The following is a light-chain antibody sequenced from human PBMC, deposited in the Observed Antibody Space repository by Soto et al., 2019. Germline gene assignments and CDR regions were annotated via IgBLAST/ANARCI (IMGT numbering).Light chain of an antibody. Sequence: QSVLAQPPSVSGAPGQRVTISCTGNSSSLGAGYDVHWYQHLPGTAPKLLISGKSHRPSGVPDRFSGSKSGTSASLAITGLQAEDEADYYCQSYDTSLSGFYVFGTGTKLTVL. CDR1: SSSLGAGYD. CDR3: QSYDTSLSGFYV. J-gene: IGLJ1*01. V-gene: IGLV1-40*01. CDR2: GKS.